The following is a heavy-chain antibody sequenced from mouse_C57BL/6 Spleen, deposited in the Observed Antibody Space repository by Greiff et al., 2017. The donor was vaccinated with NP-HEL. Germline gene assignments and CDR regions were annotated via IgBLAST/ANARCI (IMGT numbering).Heavy chain of an antibody. CDR2: IDPNSGGT. CDR1: GYTFTGYW. D-gene: IGHD1-1*01. J-gene: IGHJ1*03. Sequence: VQLQQPGAELVKPGASVKLSCKASGYTFTGYWMHWVKQRPGRGLEWIGRIDPNSGGTKYNEKFKGKATLTVDTPSSTAYMQLSSLTSEDSAAYDCARSPFDYGSSDWYFDVWGTGTTVTVSS. V-gene: IGHV1-72*01. CDR3: ARSPFDYGSSDWYFDV.